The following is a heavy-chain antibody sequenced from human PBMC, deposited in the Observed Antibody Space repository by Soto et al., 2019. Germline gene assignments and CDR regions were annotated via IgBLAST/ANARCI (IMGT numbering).Heavy chain of an antibody. CDR1: GGTFSSYA. Sequence: SVKVSCKASGGTFSSYAISWVRQAPGQGLEWMGGIIPIFGTANYAQKFQGRVTITADESTSTAYMELSSLRSEDTAVYYCARENAPLFNWNDVYYYYGMDVWGQGTTVTVSS. V-gene: IGHV1-69*13. CDR2: IIPIFGTA. D-gene: IGHD1-1*01. J-gene: IGHJ6*02. CDR3: ARENAPLFNWNDVYYYYGMDV.